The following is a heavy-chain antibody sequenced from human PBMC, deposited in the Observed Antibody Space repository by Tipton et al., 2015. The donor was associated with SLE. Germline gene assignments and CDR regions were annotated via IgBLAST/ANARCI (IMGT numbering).Heavy chain of an antibody. CDR3: ATPRYYDFWNGAFDI. J-gene: IGHJ3*02. Sequence: TLSLTCTVSGGSISSSSYYWGWIRQPPGKGLEWIGSIYYSGSTYYNPSLKSRVTISVDTSKNQFSLKLSSVTAADTAVYYCATPRYYDFWNGAFDILGQGTMVTVSS. V-gene: IGHV4-39*01. CDR2: IYYSGST. CDR1: GGSISSSSYY. D-gene: IGHD3-3*01.